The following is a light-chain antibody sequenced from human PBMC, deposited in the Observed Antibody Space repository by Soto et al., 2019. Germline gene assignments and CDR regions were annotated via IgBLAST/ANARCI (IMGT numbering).Light chain of an antibody. CDR3: QHFSSYPLT. CDR2: DAS. V-gene: IGKV1-13*02. J-gene: IGKJ4*01. CDR1: QGISSA. Sequence: AIQLTQTPSSLSASVGDRVTITCRASQGISSALAWYQQKPGKPPKLLIYDASTLQGGVSPRFSGSGSGTDFTLTISSLQAEDFATYYCQHFSSYPLTFGGGTKVEI.